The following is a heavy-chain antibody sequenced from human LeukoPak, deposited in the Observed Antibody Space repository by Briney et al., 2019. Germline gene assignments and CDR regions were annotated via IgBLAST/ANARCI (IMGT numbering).Heavy chain of an antibody. J-gene: IGHJ6*04. D-gene: IGHD2-15*01. V-gene: IGHV3-30*02. CDR1: RLSFSAFG. Sequence: GGSLRLSCAVSRLSFSAFGMHWVRQAPGQGLEWVAFIRYDGSQKYYSETVKSRFTVSRDNAKDTLFLQMTGLRVEDTAIYYCAKAVLVVGGKDYHYAIDVWGNGTTVIVAS. CDR3: AKAVLVVGGKDYHYAIDV. CDR2: IRYDGSQK.